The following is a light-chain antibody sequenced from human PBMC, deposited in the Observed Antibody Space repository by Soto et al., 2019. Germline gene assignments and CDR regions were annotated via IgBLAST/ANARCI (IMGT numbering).Light chain of an antibody. V-gene: IGKV3-20*01. Sequence: EIVMTQSPDTVSVSPGEGAELSCRASQSVGSRVAWYQQKFGQPPRLLIHGASSRATGIPDRFSGSGSGTDFTLTISRLEPEDFAVYYCQQYGSSPMTFGQGTRLEIK. CDR2: GAS. CDR3: QQYGSSPMT. CDR1: QSVGSR. J-gene: IGKJ5*01.